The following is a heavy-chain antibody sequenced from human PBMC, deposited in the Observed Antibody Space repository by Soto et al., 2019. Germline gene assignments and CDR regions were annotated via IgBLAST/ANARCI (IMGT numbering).Heavy chain of an antibody. CDR2: MNAKSGHT. CDR3: ARGNPFNYAGFDV. V-gene: IGHV1-8*01. J-gene: IGHJ6*02. CDR1: GYIFSDYD. Sequence: QAHLEQSGSVLKRPGASVKVSCKASGYIFSDYDINWLRQAPGQGPEWMGWMNAKSGHTFCPQRFRGKFNMTWDTSLSTAYIEVGSLTSHDTAIYYCARGNPFNYAGFDVWGQGTTVAVSS. D-gene: IGHD3-16*01.